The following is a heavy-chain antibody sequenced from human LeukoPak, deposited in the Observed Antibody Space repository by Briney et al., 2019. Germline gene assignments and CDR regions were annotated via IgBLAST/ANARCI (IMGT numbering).Heavy chain of an antibody. V-gene: IGHV1-24*01. CDR1: GYTLTELS. J-gene: IGHJ5*02. CDR3: ARDLRGKQLVRYNWFDP. Sequence: GASVKVSCKVSGYTLTELSMHWVRQAPGKGLEWMGGFDPEDGETIYAQKFQGRVTMTRDTSTTTVYMELSSLRSEDTAVYYCARDLRGKQLVRYNWFDPWGQGTLVTVSS. CDR2: FDPEDGET. D-gene: IGHD6-6*01.